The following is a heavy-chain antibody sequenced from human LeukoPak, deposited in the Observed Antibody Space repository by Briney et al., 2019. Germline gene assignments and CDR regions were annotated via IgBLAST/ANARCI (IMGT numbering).Heavy chain of an antibody. CDR3: ARVSVLGTLKSIYGMDV. V-gene: IGHV1-18*01. CDR1: GYTFTSYG. Sequence: ASVKVSFKASGYTFTSYGISWVRQAPGQGGEGMGWISAYHGNTNYAQKLQGRVTMTTDTSTSTAYMELRSLRSDDTAVYYCARVSVLGTLKSIYGMDVWGQGTTVTVSS. CDR2: ISAYHGNT. J-gene: IGHJ6*02. D-gene: IGHD1-14*01.